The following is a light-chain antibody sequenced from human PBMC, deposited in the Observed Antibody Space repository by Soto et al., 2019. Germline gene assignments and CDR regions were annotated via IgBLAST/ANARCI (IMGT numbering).Light chain of an antibody. CDR2: DAS. Sequence: EIVLTEPPATLSLSPGERATLSCRARQTVRNNLAWYQQRPGQAPRLLIYDASSRATGIPARFSGSGSGPDFTLTISSLEPDDFAVYYCQQHSNWPLTFGGGTNVDIK. V-gene: IGKV3-11*01. J-gene: IGKJ4*01. CDR3: QQHSNWPLT. CDR1: QTVRNN.